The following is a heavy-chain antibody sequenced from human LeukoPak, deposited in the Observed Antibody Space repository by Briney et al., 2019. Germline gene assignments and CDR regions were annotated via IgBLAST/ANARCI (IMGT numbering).Heavy chain of an antibody. V-gene: IGHV4-30-4*01. CDR1: GGSISSGDYY. Sequence: PSQTLSLTCTVSGGSISSGDYYWSWIRQPPGKGLEWIGYIYYSGSTYYNPSLKSRVTISVDTSKNQFSLKLSSETAADTAVYYCARDNLYGSGTEHYGMDVWGKGTTVTVSS. J-gene: IGHJ6*04. D-gene: IGHD3-10*01. CDR2: IYYSGST. CDR3: ARDNLYGSGTEHYGMDV.